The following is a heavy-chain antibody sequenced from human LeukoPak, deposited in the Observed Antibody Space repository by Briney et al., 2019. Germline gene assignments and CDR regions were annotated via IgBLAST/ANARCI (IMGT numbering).Heavy chain of an antibody. J-gene: IGHJ4*02. CDR3: ARYGIGYYDSSGYRNFDY. D-gene: IGHD3-22*01. CDR1: GYTFNNYG. V-gene: IGHV1-18*01. CDR2: ISAYNGDS. Sequence: ASVKVSCKASGYTFNNYGISWVRQAPGQGLEWMGWISAYNGDSNYVQKLQGRVTMTTDTSTRTAYMEPRSLRSDDTAVYYCARYGIGYYDSSGYRNFDYWGQGTLVTVSS.